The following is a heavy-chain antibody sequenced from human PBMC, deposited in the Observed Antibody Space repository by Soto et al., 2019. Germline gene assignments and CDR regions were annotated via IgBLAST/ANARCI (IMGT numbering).Heavy chain of an antibody. Sequence: SETLPLTCTVSGGSISSYYWSWIRQPPGKGLEWIGHIYYSGSTNYNPSLKSRVTISVDTSKNQFSLKLSSVTAADTAVYYCARQSCSSTSCYSWVSWFDPWGQGTLVTVSS. CDR1: GGSISSYY. CDR2: IYYSGST. D-gene: IGHD2-2*01. V-gene: IGHV4-59*08. CDR3: ARQSCSSTSCYSWVSWFDP. J-gene: IGHJ5*02.